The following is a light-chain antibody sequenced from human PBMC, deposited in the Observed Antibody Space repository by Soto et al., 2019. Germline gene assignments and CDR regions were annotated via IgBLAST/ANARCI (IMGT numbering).Light chain of an antibody. Sequence: IKLNQSPSFVSASEGDRVTITCRASQGISSYLAWYQQKPGKAPKLLIYAASTLQSGVPSRFSGSGSGTEFTLTISSLQPEDFGIYYCEQYENYWTFGQRTKVDI. J-gene: IGKJ1*01. CDR3: EQYENYWT. CDR2: AAS. CDR1: QGISSY. V-gene: IGKV1-9*01.